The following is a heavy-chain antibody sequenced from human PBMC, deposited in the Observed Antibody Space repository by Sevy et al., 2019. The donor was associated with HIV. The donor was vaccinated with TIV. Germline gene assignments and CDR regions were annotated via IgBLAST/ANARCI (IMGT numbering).Heavy chain of an antibody. D-gene: IGHD5-18*01. CDR2: ISGGGGST. CDR3: VKLTYSYGLFDF. V-gene: IGHV3-64D*06. Sequence: GGSLRLSCSASGFTFSSYAMHWVRQAPGKGLEYVSSISGGGGSTYYADSVKGRFTISRDNSKNTVYLQISSLRADDTAVYYCVKLTYSYGLFDFWGQGTLVTVSS. CDR1: GFTFSSYA. J-gene: IGHJ4*02.